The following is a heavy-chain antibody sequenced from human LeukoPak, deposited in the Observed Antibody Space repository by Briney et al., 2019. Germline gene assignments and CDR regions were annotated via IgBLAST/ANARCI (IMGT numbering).Heavy chain of an antibody. CDR1: GFTFSSYE. CDR3: ARDLGYYDSSGYYYGSSYYYYYYGMDV. D-gene: IGHD3-22*01. J-gene: IGHJ6*02. V-gene: IGHV3-48*03. CDR2: ISSSGSTI. Sequence: QPGGSLRLSCAASGFTFSSYEMSWVRQAPGKGLEWVSYISSSGSTIYYADSVKGRFTISRDNAKNSLYLQMNSLRAEDTAVYYCARDLGYYDSSGYYYGSSYYYYYYGMDVWGQGTTVTVSS.